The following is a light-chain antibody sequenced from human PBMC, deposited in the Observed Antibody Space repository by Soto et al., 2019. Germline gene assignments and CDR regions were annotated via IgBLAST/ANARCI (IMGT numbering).Light chain of an antibody. CDR1: QSVSSSY. V-gene: IGKV3-20*01. Sequence: EIVLTQSPGTLSLSPGERATLSCRASQSVSSSYLAWYQQKPGQAPRQLIYGASSRATGIPDRFSGSGSGTDFTLTITRLEAEDFAVYYCKHYRTSFGGGTRVEIK. J-gene: IGKJ4*01. CDR3: KHYRTS. CDR2: GAS.